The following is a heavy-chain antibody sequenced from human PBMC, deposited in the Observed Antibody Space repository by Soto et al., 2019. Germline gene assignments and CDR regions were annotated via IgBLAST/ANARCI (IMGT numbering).Heavy chain of an antibody. V-gene: IGHV4-39*01. CDR1: GDSITSSSYY. CDR3: ATQEVGGSYVYTFDP. J-gene: IGHJ5*02. Sequence: QLHLRESGPGLVKPSETLSLTCTVSGDSITSSSYYWGWIRQPPGKGLEWIGSIYYSGSTYYNPSLKSRVTISVDTSKNQFSLKLSSVTAADTAVYYCATQEVGGSYVYTFDPWGQGTLVTVSS. D-gene: IGHD1-26*01. CDR2: IYYSGST.